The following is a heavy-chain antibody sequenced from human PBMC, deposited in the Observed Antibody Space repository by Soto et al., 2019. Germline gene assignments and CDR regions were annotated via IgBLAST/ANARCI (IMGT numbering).Heavy chain of an antibody. Sequence: QVQLVQSGAEVKKPGASVKVSCKASGYSFVTYDINWVRQASGQGLEWMGWMNPNSGNTGYAQKFQGRVTMTRDTSKSTAYMELSSLRSEDTAVYYCTRTGYGDYVGYWGQGTLVTVSS. D-gene: IGHD4-17*01. CDR1: GYSFVTYD. J-gene: IGHJ4*02. V-gene: IGHV1-8*01. CDR2: MNPNSGNT. CDR3: TRTGYGDYVGY.